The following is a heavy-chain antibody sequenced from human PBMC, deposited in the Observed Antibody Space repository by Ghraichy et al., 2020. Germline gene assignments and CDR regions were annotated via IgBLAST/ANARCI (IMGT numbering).Heavy chain of an antibody. CDR1: GFTFSSYS. CDR3: ARDRQNAHTFYYYGSGSYYGMDV. J-gene: IGHJ6*02. V-gene: IGHV3-21*01. D-gene: IGHD3-10*01. CDR2: ISSSSSYI. Sequence: GESPNISCAASGFTFSSYSMNWVRQAPGKGLEWVSSISSSSSYIYYADSVKGRFTISRDNAKNSLYLQMNSLRAEDTAVYYCARDRQNAHTFYYYGSGSYYGMDVWGQGTTVTVSS.